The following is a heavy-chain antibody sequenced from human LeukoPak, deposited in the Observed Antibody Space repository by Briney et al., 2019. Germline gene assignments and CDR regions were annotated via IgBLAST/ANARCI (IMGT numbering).Heavy chain of an antibody. Sequence: ASVKVSFTASGYTFTIYGISWVRQAPGQGLEWMGWISAYNGNTNYAQKLQGRVTMTTDTSTSTAYMELRSLRSDDTAVYYCARSLWFGESYYMDVWGKGTTVTVSS. CDR3: ARSLWFGESYYMDV. CDR2: ISAYNGNT. D-gene: IGHD3-10*01. CDR1: GYTFTIYG. V-gene: IGHV1-18*01. J-gene: IGHJ6*03.